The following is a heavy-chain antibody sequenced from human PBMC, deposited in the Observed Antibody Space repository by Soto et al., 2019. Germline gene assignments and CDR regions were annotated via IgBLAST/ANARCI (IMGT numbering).Heavy chain of an antibody. J-gene: IGHJ4*02. V-gene: IGHV1-18*01. CDR3: ARGRYGDY. D-gene: IGHD1-1*01. CDR2: ISAHNGNT. Sequence: QVHLLQSGAEAKKPGASVKVSCKAPGYTFTSYGITWVRQAPGQGLERMGWISAHNGNTDYAQKFQGRVIVTRDTSTSTAYMELRSLRSDDTAVYYCARGRYGDYWGQGALVTVSS. CDR1: GYTFTSYG.